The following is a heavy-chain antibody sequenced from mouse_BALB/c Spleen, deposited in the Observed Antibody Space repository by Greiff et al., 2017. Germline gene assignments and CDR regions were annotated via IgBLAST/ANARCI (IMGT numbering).Heavy chain of an antibody. Sequence: DVQLVESGGGLVQPGGSRKLSCAASGFTFSSFGMHWVRQAPEKGLEWVAYISSGSSTIYYADTVKGRFTISRDNPKNTLFLQMTSLRSEDTAMYYCAREGIYYDYDDAMDYWGQGTSVTVSS. CDR1: GFTFSSFG. J-gene: IGHJ4*01. CDR2: ISSGSSTI. V-gene: IGHV5-17*02. D-gene: IGHD2-4*01. CDR3: AREGIYYDYDDAMDY.